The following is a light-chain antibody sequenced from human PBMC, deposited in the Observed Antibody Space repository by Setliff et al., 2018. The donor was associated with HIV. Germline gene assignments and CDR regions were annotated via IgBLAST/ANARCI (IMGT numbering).Light chain of an antibody. CDR2: YDS. V-gene: IGLV3-21*04. Sequence: SYALTQPPSVSVAPGKTARITCGGHNIGSKTVHWYQQKPGQAPVLVIYYDSARPSGIPERFSGSNSGNTATLIISRVEAGDEADYYCQVWDSSSDHPGSGFGTGTKV. CDR3: QVWDSSSDHPGSG. J-gene: IGLJ1*01. CDR1: NIGSKT.